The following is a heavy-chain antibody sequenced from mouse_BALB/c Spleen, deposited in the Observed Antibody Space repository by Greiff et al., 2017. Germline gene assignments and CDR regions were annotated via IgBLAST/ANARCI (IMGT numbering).Heavy chain of an antibody. V-gene: IGHV5-17*02. Sequence: DVMLVESGGGLVQPGGSRKLSCAASGFTFSSFGMHWVRQAPEKGLEWVAYISSGSSTIYYADTVKGRFTISRDNPKNTLFLQMTSLRSEDTAMYYCARSRRAAYDYDYFDYWGQGTTLTVSS. CDR2: ISSGSSTI. J-gene: IGHJ2*01. CDR1: GFTFSSFG. CDR3: ARSRRAAYDYDYFDY. D-gene: IGHD2-4*01.